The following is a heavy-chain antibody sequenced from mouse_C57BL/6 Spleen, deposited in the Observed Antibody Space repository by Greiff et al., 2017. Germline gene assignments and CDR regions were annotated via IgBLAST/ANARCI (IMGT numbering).Heavy chain of an antibody. V-gene: IGHV1-61*01. J-gene: IGHJ2*01. CDR2: IYPSDSET. CDR3: ARAGYYCDY. CDR1: GYTFTSYW. Sequence: VQLQQPGAELVRPGSSVKLSCKASGYTFTSYWMDWVKQRPGQGLEWIGNIYPSDSETHYNQKFKDKATLTVDKSSSTAYMQLSSLTSEDSAVYYCARAGYYCDYWGQGTTLTVSS.